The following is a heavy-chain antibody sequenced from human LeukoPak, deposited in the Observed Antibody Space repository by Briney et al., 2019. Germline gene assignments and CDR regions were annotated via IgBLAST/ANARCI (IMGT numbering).Heavy chain of an antibody. D-gene: IGHD6-19*01. V-gene: IGHV5-51*01. CDR3: ARRRAVAGTYYFDY. CDR1: GYSFTRYW. J-gene: IGHJ4*02. CDR2: IYPGDSET. Sequence: KTGESLKISCKGSGYSFTRYWIGWVRQMPGQGLEWMGIIYPGDSETRYSPSFQGQVTISADKSISTAYLQWSSLKASDTAIYYCARRRAVAGTYYFDYWGQGTLVTVSS.